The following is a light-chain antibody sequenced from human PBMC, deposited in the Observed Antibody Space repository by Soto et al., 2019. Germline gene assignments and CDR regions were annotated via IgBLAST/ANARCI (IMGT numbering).Light chain of an antibody. CDR3: QQSYRTPIT. CDR1: QSISSY. CDR2: AAS. Sequence: DIQMTQSQSSLSASVGDRVTITCRASQSISSYLNWYQQKPGKAPKLLIYAASTLQSGVPSRFSGSGSGTDFTLTISSLQPEDFATYYCQQSYRTPITFGQGTRLEIK. J-gene: IGKJ5*01. V-gene: IGKV1-39*01.